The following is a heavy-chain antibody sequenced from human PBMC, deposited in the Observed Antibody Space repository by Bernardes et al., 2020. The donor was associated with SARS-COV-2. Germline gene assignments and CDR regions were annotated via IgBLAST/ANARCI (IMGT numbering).Heavy chain of an antibody. Sequence: SETLSLTCAVYGGSFSGYYWSWIRQPPGKGLEWIGEINHSGSTNYNPSLKSRVTISVDTSKNQFSLKLSSVTAAGTAVYYCARDSSSSSLDYWGQGTLVTVSS. J-gene: IGHJ4*02. D-gene: IGHD6-6*01. V-gene: IGHV4-34*01. CDR1: GGSFSGYY. CDR3: ARDSSSSSLDY. CDR2: INHSGST.